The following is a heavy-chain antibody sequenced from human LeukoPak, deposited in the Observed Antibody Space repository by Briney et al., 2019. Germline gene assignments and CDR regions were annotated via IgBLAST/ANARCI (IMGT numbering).Heavy chain of an antibody. CDR3: ARDCSSTSGYNVY. D-gene: IGHD2-2*02. CDR1: GYTFTNHG. J-gene: IGHJ4*02. Sequence: ASVKVSFKASGYTFTNHGFSWVRQAPGQGLEWMGWISTYNGDTNYAQNLQGRVTMTTDTSTSTAYMEMRSLRSDDTAVYYCARDCSSTSGYNVYWGQGPLLRVSS. CDR2: ISTYNGDT. V-gene: IGHV1-18*01.